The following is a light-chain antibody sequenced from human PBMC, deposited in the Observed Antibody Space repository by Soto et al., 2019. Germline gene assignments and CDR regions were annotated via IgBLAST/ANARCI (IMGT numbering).Light chain of an antibody. V-gene: IGKV3-15*01. J-gene: IGKJ5*01. CDR1: QIVSSN. Sequence: EIVMNQSPSTLSVSPGDRATLSCRASQIVSSNLAWYQQKPGQAPRLLIYGASTRATGIPARFSGSGSGTEFTLIISSLQSEDFAVYYCQQRNILPPVTFGQGTLLEIK. CDR3: QQRNILPPVT. CDR2: GAS.